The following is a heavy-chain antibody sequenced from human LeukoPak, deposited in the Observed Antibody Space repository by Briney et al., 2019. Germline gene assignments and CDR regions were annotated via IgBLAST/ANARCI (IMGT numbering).Heavy chain of an antibody. V-gene: IGHV1-18*01. D-gene: IGHD2-2*01. CDR3: ARDHEPSDIVVVPAAFDI. CDR2: ISAYNGNT. J-gene: IGHJ3*02. CDR1: GYTFTSYG. Sequence: ASVKVSCKASGYTFTSYGISWVRQAPGQGLEWMGWISAYNGNTNYAQKLQGRVTMTIDTSTSTAYMELRSLRSDDTAVYYCARDHEPSDIVVVPAAFDIWGQGTMVTVSS.